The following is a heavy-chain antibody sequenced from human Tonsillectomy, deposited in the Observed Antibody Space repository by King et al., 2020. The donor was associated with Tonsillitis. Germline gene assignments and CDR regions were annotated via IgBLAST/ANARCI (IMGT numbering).Heavy chain of an antibody. Sequence: VQLQESGPGLVKPSETLSLTCTVSGGSIGSYYWSWIRQPPGKGLEWIGYIYYLGSTNYNPSLKSRVTISVDISKNQFSLKLSSVTAADTAVYYCARQTDYGGNSGFDLWGQGTMVTVSS. CDR1: GGSIGSYY. CDR3: ARQTDYGGNSGFDL. J-gene: IGHJ3*01. CDR2: IYYLGST. D-gene: IGHD4-23*01. V-gene: IGHV4-59*08.